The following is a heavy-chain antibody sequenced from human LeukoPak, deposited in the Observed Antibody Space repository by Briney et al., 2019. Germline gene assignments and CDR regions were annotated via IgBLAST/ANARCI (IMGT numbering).Heavy chain of an antibody. Sequence: GGSLRLSCGVSGFTVSSNYMSWVRQAPGKGLEWVSVIYGGGSTYYADSVKGRFTISRDNAKNSLYLQMNSLRAEDAAVYYCARELRDSSGWLFDYWGQGTLVTVSS. J-gene: IGHJ4*02. V-gene: IGHV3-53*01. D-gene: IGHD6-19*01. CDR1: GFTVSSNY. CDR2: IYGGGST. CDR3: ARELRDSSGWLFDY.